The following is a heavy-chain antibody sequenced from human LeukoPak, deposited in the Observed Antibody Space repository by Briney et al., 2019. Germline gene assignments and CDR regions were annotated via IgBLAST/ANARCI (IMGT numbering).Heavy chain of an antibody. CDR3: AREVYSSSRPADAFDI. J-gene: IGHJ3*02. CDR2: IMQDGSEK. CDR1: GFTFSSYA. D-gene: IGHD6-13*01. Sequence: GGSLRLSCAASGFTFSSYAMHWVRQAPGKGLEWVANIMQDGSEKNYVDSVKGRFTISRDNARNSLYLQMNSLGAEDTAVYYCAREVYSSSRPADAFDIWGQGTVVTVSS. V-gene: IGHV3-7*01.